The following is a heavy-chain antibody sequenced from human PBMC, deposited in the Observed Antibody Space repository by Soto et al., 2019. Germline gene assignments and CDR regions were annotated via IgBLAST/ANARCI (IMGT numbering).Heavy chain of an antibody. CDR1: GFSLSTSGVG. J-gene: IGHJ5*02. Sequence: KESGPTVVKPTQTLTLTCTFSGFSLSTSGVGVGWIRQPPGKALEWPTLIYWDDDKRYSPSLKSRLTITKDTSKNQVVLTMTNMDPADTGTYYCVHLGTTTIFGVVIRSGWFDPWGQGTLVTVSS. CDR3: VHLGTTTIFGVVIRSGWFDP. CDR2: IYWDDDK. V-gene: IGHV2-5*02. D-gene: IGHD3-3*01.